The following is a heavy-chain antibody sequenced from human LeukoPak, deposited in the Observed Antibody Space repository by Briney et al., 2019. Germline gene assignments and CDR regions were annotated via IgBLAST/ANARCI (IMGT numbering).Heavy chain of an antibody. CDR3: VRGKYSGYDPLDY. CDR2: ISSSSSYI. D-gene: IGHD5-12*01. CDR1: GFTFSSYS. Sequence: KSGGSLRLSCAASGFTFSSYSMNWVRQAPGKGLEWVSSISSSSSYIYYADSVKGRFTISRDNAKNSLYLQMNSLRAEDTAVYYCVRGKYSGYDPLDYWGQGTLVAVSS. V-gene: IGHV3-21*01. J-gene: IGHJ4*02.